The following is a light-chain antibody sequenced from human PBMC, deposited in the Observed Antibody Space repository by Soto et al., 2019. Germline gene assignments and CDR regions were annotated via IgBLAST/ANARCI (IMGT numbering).Light chain of an antibody. V-gene: IGLV2-14*01. Sequence: QSALTQPASVSGSPGQSITISCTGTSSDVGGYNYVSWYQQHPGKAPKLMIYDVSTRPSGVSNRFSGSKSGNTASLTISGLQAEDEADYYCGSYRSSVANVFGTGTKLTVL. CDR3: GSYRSSVANV. CDR1: SSDVGGYNY. J-gene: IGLJ1*01. CDR2: DVS.